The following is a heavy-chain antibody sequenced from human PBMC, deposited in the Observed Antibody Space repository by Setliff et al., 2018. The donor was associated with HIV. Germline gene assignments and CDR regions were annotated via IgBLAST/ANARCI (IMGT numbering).Heavy chain of an antibody. J-gene: IGHJ6*02. CDR2: IYHSGST. CDR3: ARVEAKIRGATYGMDV. D-gene: IGHD3-10*01. CDR1: GGSFSGYY. Sequence: SETLSLTCAVYGGSFSGYYWSWIRQPPGKGLEWIGEIYHSGSTYYNPSLKSRVTISVDTSKNQFSLKLNSVTAADTAVYFCARVEAKIRGATYGMDVWGQGTTVTVSS. V-gene: IGHV4-34*01.